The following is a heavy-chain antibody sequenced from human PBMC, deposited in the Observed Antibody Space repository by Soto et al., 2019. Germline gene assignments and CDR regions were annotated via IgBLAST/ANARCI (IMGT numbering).Heavy chain of an antibody. V-gene: IGHV3-74*01. CDR1: GFTFSSYW. Sequence: SLRLSCAASGFTFSSYWMHWVRQAPGKGLVWVSRINSDGSSTSYADSVKGRFTISRDNAKNTLYLQMNSLRAEDTAVYYCARVGDSSSWPFDYWGQGTLVTVSS. D-gene: IGHD6-13*01. CDR2: INSDGSST. J-gene: IGHJ4*02. CDR3: ARVGDSSSWPFDY.